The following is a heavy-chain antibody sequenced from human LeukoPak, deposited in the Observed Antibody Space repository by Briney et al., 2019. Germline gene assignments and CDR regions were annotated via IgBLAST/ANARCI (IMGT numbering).Heavy chain of an antibody. CDR3: AMTGAYSGDFDY. V-gene: IGHV3-7*01. CDR2: IKEDGSER. J-gene: IGHJ4*02. Sequence: GGSLRLSCATSGFTFGGFWMSWIRQAPVRGLEWVANIKEDGSERSYVDSVKGRFTISRDNAKNSLFLQVRSLRAEDTAVYYCAMTGAYSGDFDYWGQGTLVPVSS. D-gene: IGHD1-26*01. CDR1: GFTFGGFW.